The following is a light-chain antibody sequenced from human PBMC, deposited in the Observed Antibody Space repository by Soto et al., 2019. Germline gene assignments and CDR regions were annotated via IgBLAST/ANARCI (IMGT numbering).Light chain of an antibody. CDR3: QQFDDSVT. CDR2: GAS. Sequence: EIVLTQSPGTLSLSPGERATLSCRASHSVSRTYLAWYQQKPGQAPRLLMYGASDRATGTPGRFSGSGSGTDFTLTISGLEHEDSAVYYCQQFDDSVTFGQGTRLDIK. CDR1: HSVSRTY. J-gene: IGKJ5*01. V-gene: IGKV3-20*01.